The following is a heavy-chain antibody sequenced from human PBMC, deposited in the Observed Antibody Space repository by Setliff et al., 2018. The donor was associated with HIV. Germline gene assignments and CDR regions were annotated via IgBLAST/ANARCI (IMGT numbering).Heavy chain of an antibody. D-gene: IGHD2-2*01. J-gene: IGHJ5*02. CDR2: ISAYNVNT. Sequence: ASVKVSCKASGYSFTSYGVSWVRQAPGQGLEWMGWISAYNVNTNYAQKLQGRVTMTTDTSTSTAYMELRSLRSDDTAVYYCARGTTPLGWFDPWGQGTLVTVS. V-gene: IGHV1-18*01. CDR3: ARGTTPLGWFDP. CDR1: GYSFTSYG.